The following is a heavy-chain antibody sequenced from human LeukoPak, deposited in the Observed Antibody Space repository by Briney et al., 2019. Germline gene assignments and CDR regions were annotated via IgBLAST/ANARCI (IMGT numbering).Heavy chain of an antibody. CDR2: IYHSGST. J-gene: IGHJ4*02. CDR1: GYSISSGYY. V-gene: IGHV4-38-2*01. CDR3: ARQHRRITIFGVGYFDY. D-gene: IGHD3-3*01. Sequence: SETLSLTCAVSGYSISSGYYWGWIRQPPGKGLEWIGSIYHSGSTYYNPSLKSRVTISVDTSKNQFSLKLSSVTAADTAVYYCARQHRRITIFGVGYFDYWGQGTPVTVSS.